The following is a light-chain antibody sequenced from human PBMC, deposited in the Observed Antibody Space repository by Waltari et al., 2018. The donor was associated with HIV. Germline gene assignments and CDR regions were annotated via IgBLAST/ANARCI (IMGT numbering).Light chain of an antibody. V-gene: IGLV2-23*02. Sequence: QSALTQPASVSGSPGQSITMSCTGASGDVGTYNLVSWYQQHPGKAPKLMIYEVNKRPSGVSNRFSGSKSGNTASRTISGLQAEDEAHYFCCSFTGDSTWVFGGGTKLTVL. CDR2: EVN. CDR1: SGDVGTYNL. J-gene: IGLJ3*02. CDR3: CSFTGDSTWV.